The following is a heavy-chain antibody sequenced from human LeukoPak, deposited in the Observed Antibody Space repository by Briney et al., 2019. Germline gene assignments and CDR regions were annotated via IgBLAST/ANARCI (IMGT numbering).Heavy chain of an antibody. Sequence: PGGSLGLSCAASGFTFSSYAMSWVRQAPGKGLEWVSGISGSGDSTYYADSVKGRFTTSRDNSKNTLYLQMSSLRAEDTAVYYCAKIIVVLPSTISNPYYFDYWGQGTLVTVSS. CDR1: GFTFSSYA. V-gene: IGHV3-23*01. CDR3: AKIIVVLPSTISNPYYFDY. J-gene: IGHJ4*02. D-gene: IGHD2-2*02. CDR2: ISGSGDST.